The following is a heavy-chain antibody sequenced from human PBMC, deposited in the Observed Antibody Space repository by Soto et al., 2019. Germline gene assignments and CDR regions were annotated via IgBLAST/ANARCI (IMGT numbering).Heavy chain of an antibody. Sequence: SETLSLTCTVSGGSIISYYWSWIRQPPGKGLEWIGYIYYSGSTNYNPSLKSRVTISVDTSKNQFSLKLSSVTAADTAVYYCARVGDSSSSAWYNWFDPWGQGTLVTVSS. CDR3: ARVGDSSSSAWYNWFDP. CDR2: IYYSGST. J-gene: IGHJ5*02. CDR1: GGSIISYY. V-gene: IGHV4-59*01. D-gene: IGHD6-6*01.